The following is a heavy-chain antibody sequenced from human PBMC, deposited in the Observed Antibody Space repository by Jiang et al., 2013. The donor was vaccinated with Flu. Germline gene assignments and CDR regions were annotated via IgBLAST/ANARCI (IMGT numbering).Heavy chain of an antibody. V-gene: IGHV1-69*06. Sequence: GQGLEWLEGVIPFSGTPNYAQKFQGRVTITADKSTTTVYMEVSSLRSEDTAMYYCARVVPCGGDCYYFDYWGQGTQVTVSS. D-gene: IGHD2-21*02. CDR2: VIPFSGTP. J-gene: IGHJ4*02. CDR3: ARVVPCGGDCYYFDY.